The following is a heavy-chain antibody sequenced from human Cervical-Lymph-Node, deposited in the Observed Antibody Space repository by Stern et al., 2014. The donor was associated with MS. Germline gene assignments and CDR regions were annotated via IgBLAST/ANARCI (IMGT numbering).Heavy chain of an antibody. Sequence: VQLVESGGGVVQPGRSLRLSCAASGFTFSDYAFHWVRQAPGKGLEWGTIISYDGNYKYYADSVKGRFTISRDNSKNTLYLQMHSLRSDDTAVYYCARRGADHDACDIWGQGTMVTVSS. CDR3: ARRGADHDACDI. V-gene: IGHV3-30*04. D-gene: IGHD1-26*01. J-gene: IGHJ3*02. CDR1: GFTFSDYA. CDR2: ISYDGNYK.